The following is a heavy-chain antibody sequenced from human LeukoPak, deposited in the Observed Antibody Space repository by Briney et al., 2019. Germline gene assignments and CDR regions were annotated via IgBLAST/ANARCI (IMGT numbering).Heavy chain of an antibody. CDR3: ARDFTGAYCGGDCYR. D-gene: IGHD2-21*02. CDR1: GGTFSSYA. Sequence: SVTVSCKASGGTFSSYAISWVRQAPGQGLEWMGRIIPILGIANCAQKFQGRVTITADKSTSTAYMELSSLRSEDTTVYYCARDFTGAYCGGDCYRWGQGTLVTVSS. J-gene: IGHJ5*02. V-gene: IGHV1-69*04. CDR2: IIPILGIA.